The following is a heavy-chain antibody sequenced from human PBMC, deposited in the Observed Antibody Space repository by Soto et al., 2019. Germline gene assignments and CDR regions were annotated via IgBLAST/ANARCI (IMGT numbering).Heavy chain of an antibody. CDR1: GFTVSTYG. CDR3: TGEFASGY. CDR2: ISRDGGTK. V-gene: IGHV3-30*03. D-gene: IGHD2-21*01. J-gene: IGHJ4*02. Sequence: QVQLVESGGGVVQPGRSLRLSCAVSGFTVSTYGMHWVRQAPGKGLEWVAVISRDGGTKYYADSVKGQFIISRDNSMNTLFLEMESLGGYYIAIDVATGEFASGYWGQGTLVTVSS.